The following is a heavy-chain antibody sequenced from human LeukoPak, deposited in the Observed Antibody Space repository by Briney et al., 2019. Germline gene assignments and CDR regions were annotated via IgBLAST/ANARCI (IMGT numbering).Heavy chain of an antibody. D-gene: IGHD5-24*01. Sequence: GGSLRLSCAASGFTFSSYSMNWVRQAPGKGLEWVSSISSSSSYIYYADSVKGRFTISRDNAKNSLYLQMNSLRAEDTAVYYCATNVEMATIGIEILDYWGQGTLVTVSS. J-gene: IGHJ4*02. CDR3: ATNVEMATIGIEILDY. V-gene: IGHV3-21*01. CDR1: GFTFSSYS. CDR2: ISSSSSYI.